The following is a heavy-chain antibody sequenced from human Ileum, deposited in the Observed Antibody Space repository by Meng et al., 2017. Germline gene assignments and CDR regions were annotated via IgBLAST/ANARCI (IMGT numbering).Heavy chain of an antibody. D-gene: IGHD7-27*01. CDR1: GGSVSSSGYQ. CDR3: ARDHWGSLDY. Sequence: QVQLQESGPGLVGPPETLSLICAVSGGSVSSSGYQWGWIRQPPGKGLEWIGYASTNYNPSLKSRVTISVDTSKNQFSLKLTSVTAADTAVYYCARDHWGSLDYWGQGVLVTVSS. CDR2: AST. J-gene: IGHJ4*02. V-gene: IGHV4-61*08.